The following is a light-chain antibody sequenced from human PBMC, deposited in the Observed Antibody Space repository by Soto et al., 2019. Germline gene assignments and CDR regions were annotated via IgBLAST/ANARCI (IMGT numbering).Light chain of an antibody. CDR3: QQYNNWPRT. V-gene: IGKV3-15*01. CDR2: GAS. CDR1: QSISSN. Sequence: IVMTQSPATLSVSPGERATLSCRASQSISSNLAWYQQKPGQAPRLLIYGASTRATGIPASFSGSGSGTEFTLTISSLQSEDFAVYYCQQYNNWPRTFGQGTKVEFK. J-gene: IGKJ1*01.